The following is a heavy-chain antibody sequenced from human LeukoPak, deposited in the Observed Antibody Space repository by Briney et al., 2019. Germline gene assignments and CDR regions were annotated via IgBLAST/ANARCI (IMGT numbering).Heavy chain of an antibody. CDR3: AKQTLITGTTVAY. D-gene: IGHD1-7*01. CDR1: GFTFSGFA. J-gene: IGHJ4*02. CDR2: ISFDGTNN. V-gene: IGHV3-30-3*02. Sequence: GGSLRLSCAASGFTFSGFAMHWVRQAPGKGLEWVAGISFDGTNNFYADSVKGRFSISRDNSKNTLYLQMNSLRAEDTAVYYCAKQTLITGTTVAYWGQGTLVTVSS.